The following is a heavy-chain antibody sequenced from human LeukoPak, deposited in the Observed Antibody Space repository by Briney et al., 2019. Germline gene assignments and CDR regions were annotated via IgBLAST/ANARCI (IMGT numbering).Heavy chain of an antibody. CDR2: ISTSGRTI. CDR1: GESFTSTH. CDR3: ARGHYGLDV. J-gene: IGHJ6*02. V-gene: IGHV3-11*01. Sequence: LSLTCTVSGESFTSTHWSWIRQAPGKGLEWVSYISTSGRTIYYAASVKGRFTISRDNAQNSLYLHMNSLRAEDTALYYCARGHYGLDVWGQGTTVTVSS.